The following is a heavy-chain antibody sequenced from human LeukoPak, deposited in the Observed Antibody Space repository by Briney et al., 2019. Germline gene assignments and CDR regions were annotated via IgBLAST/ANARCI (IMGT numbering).Heavy chain of an antibody. CDR1: GGSISSYY. D-gene: IGHD3-3*01. Sequence: SETLSLTCTVSGGSISSYYWSWIRQPPGKGLEWIGYIYYSGSTNYNPSLKSRVTISVDTSKNQFSLKLSSVTAADTAVYYCARTTYYDFWSGWGALDIWGQGTMVTVSS. CDR3: ARTTYYDFWSGWGALDI. CDR2: IYYSGST. V-gene: IGHV4-59*01. J-gene: IGHJ3*02.